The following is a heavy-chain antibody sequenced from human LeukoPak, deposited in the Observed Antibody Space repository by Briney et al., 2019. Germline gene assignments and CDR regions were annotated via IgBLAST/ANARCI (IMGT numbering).Heavy chain of an antibody. CDR2: IWYDGSNK. CDR1: GFTFSSYG. D-gene: IGHD1-26*01. V-gene: IGHV3-33*01. J-gene: IGHJ4*02. Sequence: GGSLRLSCAASGFTFSSYGMHWVRQAPGKGLEWVAVIWYDGSNKYYANSVKGRFTISRDNSKNTLYLQMNGLRAEDTAVYYCARDGELPADYWGQGTLVTVSS. CDR3: ARDGELPADY.